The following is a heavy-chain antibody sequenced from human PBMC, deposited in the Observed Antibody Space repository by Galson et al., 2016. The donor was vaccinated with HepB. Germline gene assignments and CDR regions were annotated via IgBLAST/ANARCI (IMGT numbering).Heavy chain of an antibody. CDR1: GGSISGNNW. Sequence: SETLSLTCAVSGGSISGNNWWSWVRQPPGKRLEWIGEIFHSGSTNYNPSLKSRVTMSVDKSRNHVCRRLISVTAADTAMYYCSSYLVQSWAGSEAFDTWGLGTMVTVSS. V-gene: IGHV4-4*02. J-gene: IGHJ3*02. CDR3: SSYLVQSWAGSEAFDT. CDR2: IFHSGST. D-gene: IGHD6-13*01.